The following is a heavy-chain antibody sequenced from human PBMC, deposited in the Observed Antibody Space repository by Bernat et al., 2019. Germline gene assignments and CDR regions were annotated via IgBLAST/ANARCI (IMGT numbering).Heavy chain of an antibody. CDR1: GGSISSSSYY. Sequence: QLQLQESGPGLVKPSETLSLTCTVSGGSISSSSYYWGWIRQPPGKGLEWIGSIYYSGSTYYNPSLKSRVTISVDTSKNQFSLKLSSVTAADTAVYYCARHGGYGSTPPVDYWGQGTLVTVSS. CDR3: ARHGGYGSTPPVDY. D-gene: IGHD5-12*01. V-gene: IGHV4-39*01. CDR2: IYYSGST. J-gene: IGHJ4*02.